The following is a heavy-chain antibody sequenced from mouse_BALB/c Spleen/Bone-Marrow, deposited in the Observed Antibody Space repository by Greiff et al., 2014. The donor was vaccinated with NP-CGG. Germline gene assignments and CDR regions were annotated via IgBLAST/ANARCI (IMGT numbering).Heavy chain of an antibody. CDR2: IRNKANGYTT. CDR1: GFTFTDYF. CDR3: ARDYSGYFDF. Sequence: EVQLQQSGGGLVQPGGSLRLSCTTSGFTFTDYFMTWVRQPPGKALEWLGFIRNKANGYTTEYNPSVKGRFTISRDTSRGILYLQMNTLRAEDSAIYFCARDYSGYFDFWGQGTTLTVSS. V-gene: IGHV7-3*02. J-gene: IGHJ2*01. D-gene: IGHD5-1*01.